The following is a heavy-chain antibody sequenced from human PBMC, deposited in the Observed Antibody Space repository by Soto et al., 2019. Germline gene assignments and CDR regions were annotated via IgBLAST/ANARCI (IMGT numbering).Heavy chain of an antibody. CDR2: INPNSGGT. CDR1: GYTFTGYY. D-gene: IGHD2-2*01. Sequence: ASVKVSCKASGYTFTGYYMHWVRQAPGQGLEWMGWINPNSGGTNYAQKFQGWVTMTRDTSISTAYMELSRLRSDDTAVYYCARQTSPSTPYYYYGMDVWGQGTTVTVSS. V-gene: IGHV1-2*04. J-gene: IGHJ6*02. CDR3: ARQTSPSTPYYYYGMDV.